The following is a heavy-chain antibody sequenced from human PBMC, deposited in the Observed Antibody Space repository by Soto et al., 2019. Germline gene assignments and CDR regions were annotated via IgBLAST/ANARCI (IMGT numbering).Heavy chain of an antibody. J-gene: IGHJ6*02. D-gene: IGHD4-17*01. V-gene: IGHV3-48*03. CDR2: ISSSGSTI. CDR3: ASHDYGDYYGMDV. Sequence: LRLSFAASGFTFSSYEMNWVRQAPGKGLEWVSYISSSGSTIYYADSVKGRFTISRDNAKNSLYLQMNSLRAEDTAVYYCASHDYGDYYGMDVWGQGTTVTVSS. CDR1: GFTFSSYE.